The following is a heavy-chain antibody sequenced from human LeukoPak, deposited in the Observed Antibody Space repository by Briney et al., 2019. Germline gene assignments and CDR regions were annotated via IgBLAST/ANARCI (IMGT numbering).Heavy chain of an antibody. Sequence: ASVKVSCKTSGYTFTGYYMHWVRQAPGQGLEWMGWINPNSGGTNYAQKFQGRVTMTRDTSISTAYMELSRLRSDDTAVYYCARDRGVGAARPHYYYYMDVWGKGTTVTVSS. J-gene: IGHJ6*03. CDR2: INPNSGGT. CDR3: ARDRGVGAARPHYYYYMDV. CDR1: GYTFTGYY. D-gene: IGHD6-6*01. V-gene: IGHV1-2*02.